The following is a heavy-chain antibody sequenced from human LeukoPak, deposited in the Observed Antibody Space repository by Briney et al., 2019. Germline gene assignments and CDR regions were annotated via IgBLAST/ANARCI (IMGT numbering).Heavy chain of an antibody. V-gene: IGHV3-23*01. CDR3: AKVRSGSASSYYYYGMDV. J-gene: IGHJ6*02. Sequence: GGSLRLSCAASGFTFSSYAMSWVRQAPGKGLEWVSAISGSGGSTYYADSVKGRFTISRDNSKNTLYLQMNSLRAEDTAVYYCAKVRSGSASSYYYYGMDVWGQGTTVTVSS. D-gene: IGHD6-25*01. CDR2: ISGSGGST. CDR1: GFTFSSYA.